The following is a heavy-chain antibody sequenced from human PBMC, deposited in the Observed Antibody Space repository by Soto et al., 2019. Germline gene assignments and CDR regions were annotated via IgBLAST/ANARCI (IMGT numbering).Heavy chain of an antibody. J-gene: IGHJ4*02. CDR1: GASVSSETHF. CDR2: VYRTGIT. CDR3: VREDMSGTYYFDY. V-gene: IGHV4-61*01. Sequence: SETLSLTCRVSGASVSSETHFWTWIRQPPGKGLEWIGYVYRTGITNSNPALTSRVAVSADRSKNQFSLTLRSVTAADTAVYYCVREDMSGTYYFDYWGPGIQVTVSS. D-gene: IGHD1-26*01.